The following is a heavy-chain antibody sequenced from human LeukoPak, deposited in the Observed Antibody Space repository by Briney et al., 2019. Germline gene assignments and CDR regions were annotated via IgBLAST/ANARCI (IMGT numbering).Heavy chain of an antibody. J-gene: IGHJ6*03. V-gene: IGHV1-69*06. CDR1: GGTFNNYA. Sequence: ASVKLSCKASGGTFNNYAISWVRQAPGQGLEWVGGIIPIFTTADYAQKFQGRVTITADKSTNTAYMELRSLRSDDTAVYYCARGPIIDIVIVPAADDYYYMDVWGKGTTVTVSS. CDR3: ARGPIIDIVIVPAADDYYYMDV. D-gene: IGHD2-2*01. CDR2: IIPIFTTA.